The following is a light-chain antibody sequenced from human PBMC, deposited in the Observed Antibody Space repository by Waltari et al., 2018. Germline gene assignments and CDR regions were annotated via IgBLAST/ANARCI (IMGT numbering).Light chain of an antibody. CDR1: QSISNW. V-gene: IGKV1-5*03. CDR2: KAS. J-gene: IGKJ4*02. CDR3: QQYNSYSLLT. Sequence: DIQMTQSPSTLSASVGDSVTITCRASQSISNWLAWYQQKPGKAPKLLIYKASTLESGVPSRFSGSGSGTEFTLTISSLQPDDCATYYCQQYNSYSLLTFGGGTKVEIK.